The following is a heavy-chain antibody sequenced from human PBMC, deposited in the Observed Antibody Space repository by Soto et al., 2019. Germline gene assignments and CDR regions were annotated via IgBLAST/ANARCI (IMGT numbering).Heavy chain of an antibody. V-gene: IGHV1-69*05. CDR2: IIPIFGTA. CDR3: ARVLSSSGWYKWFDP. D-gene: IGHD6-19*01. CDR1: GGTFSSYA. J-gene: IGHJ5*02. Sequence: ASVKVSCKASGGTFSSYAISWVRQAPGQGLEWMGGIIPIFGTANYAQKFQGRVTMTTDSSTSTAYMELRSLRSDDTAVYYCARVLSSSGWYKWFDPWGQGTLVTVSS.